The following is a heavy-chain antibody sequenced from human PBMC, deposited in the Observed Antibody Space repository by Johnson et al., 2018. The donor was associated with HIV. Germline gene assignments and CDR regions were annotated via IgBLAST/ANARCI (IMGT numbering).Heavy chain of an antibody. Sequence: EQLVESGGGLVQPGGSLRLSCAASGFTFTSYWMTWVRQAPGKGLEWVANIKQDGSEKYYVDSVKGRFTISRDNAENSLFLQIHSLRAEDTAVSYCVRDPGWGALDIWGQGTMVTVSS. CDR3: VRDPGWGALDI. J-gene: IGHJ3*02. CDR2: IKQDGSEK. V-gene: IGHV3-7*05. CDR1: GFTFTSYW. D-gene: IGHD1-26*01.